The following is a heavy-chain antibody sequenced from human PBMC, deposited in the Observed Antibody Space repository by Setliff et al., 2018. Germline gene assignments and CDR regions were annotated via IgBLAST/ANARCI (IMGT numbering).Heavy chain of an antibody. J-gene: IGHJ6*02. Sequence: ASVKVSCKASGYTFTTYDINWVRQAPGQGLEWMGWMNPNSGNRGYAQKFQGRVTMTRNTSISTAYMELSTLRSEDTAVYYCARDHVYGSQYYYYYYGMDVWGQGTTVTVSS. CDR1: GYTFTTYD. CDR2: MNPNSGNR. D-gene: IGHD3-10*01. V-gene: IGHV1-8*02. CDR3: ARDHVYGSQYYYYYYGMDV.